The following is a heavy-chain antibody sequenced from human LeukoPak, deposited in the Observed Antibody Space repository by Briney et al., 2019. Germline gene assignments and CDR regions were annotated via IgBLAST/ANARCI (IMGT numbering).Heavy chain of an antibody. CDR1: GGSFSGYY. D-gene: IGHD2-2*01. Sequence: SETLSLTCAVYGGSFSGYYWSWIRQPPGKGLEWIGEINHSGSTNYNPSLKSRVTISVDTSENQFSLKLSSVTAADTAVYYCARDYAVTSFYYYGMDVWGQGTTVTVSS. J-gene: IGHJ6*02. V-gene: IGHV4-34*01. CDR3: ARDYAVTSFYYYGMDV. CDR2: INHSGST.